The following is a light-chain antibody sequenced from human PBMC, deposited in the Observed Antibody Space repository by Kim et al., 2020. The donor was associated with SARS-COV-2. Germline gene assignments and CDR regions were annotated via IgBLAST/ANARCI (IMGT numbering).Light chain of an antibody. Sequence: SYELTQPPSVSVSPGQTASITCYGDKLGDKYACWYQQKPGQSPVLVIYQDSKRPSGIHERFSGSNSGNTATLTISGTQAMDEADYYCQAWDRSTAYVFGT. CDR2: QDS. CDR3: QAWDRSTAYV. CDR1: KLGDKY. V-gene: IGLV3-1*01. J-gene: IGLJ1*01.